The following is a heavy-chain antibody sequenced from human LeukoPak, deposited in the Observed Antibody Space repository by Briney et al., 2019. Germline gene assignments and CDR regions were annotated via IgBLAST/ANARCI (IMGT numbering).Heavy chain of an antibody. V-gene: IGHV1-18*01. CDR2: ISAYNGNT. CDR1: GYTFTSCG. J-gene: IGHJ4*02. Sequence: GASVKVSCKASGYTFTSCGISWVRQAPGQGLEWMGWISAYNGNTNYAQKLQGRVAMTADTSTSTAYMELRSLRSDDTAVYYCARGDDILTGYPDDYWGQGTLVTVSS. D-gene: IGHD3-9*01. CDR3: ARGDDILTGYPDDY.